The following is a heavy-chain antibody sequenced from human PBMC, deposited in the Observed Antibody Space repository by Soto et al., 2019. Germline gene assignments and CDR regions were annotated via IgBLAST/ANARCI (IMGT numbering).Heavy chain of an antibody. CDR2: INTGNGNT. CDR3: ARAPEGGTALSSLGY. V-gene: IGHV1-3*04. CDR1: EYTFTNYA. Sequence: QVQLVQSGAEEKKPGASVKVSCKASEYTFTNYAMHWVRQAPGQRLEWMGWINTGNGNTKYSQKFQGRVTITRDTSASTDYMELSSLRCEDTAVYYCARAPEGGTALSSLGYWGQGTLVTVSS. D-gene: IGHD1-7*01. J-gene: IGHJ4*02.